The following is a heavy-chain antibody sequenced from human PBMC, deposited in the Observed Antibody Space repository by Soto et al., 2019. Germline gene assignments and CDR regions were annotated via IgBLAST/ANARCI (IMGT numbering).Heavy chain of an antibody. CDR3: ARIVFWSYYYNRDV. CDR1: GYTFTSYD. V-gene: IGHV1-8*01. J-gene: IGHJ6*03. CDR2: MNPNSGNT. Sequence: VASVKVSCKASGYTFTSYDINWVRQATGQGLEWMGWMNPNSGNTGYAQKFQGRVTMTRNTSISTAYMELSSLRSEDTAVYYCARIVFWSYYYNRDVGGKGTTVTVSS. D-gene: IGHD3-3*01.